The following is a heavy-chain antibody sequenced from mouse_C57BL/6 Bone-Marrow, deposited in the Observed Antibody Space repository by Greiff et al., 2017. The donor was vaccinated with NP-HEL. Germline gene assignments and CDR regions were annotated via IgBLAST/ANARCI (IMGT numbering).Heavy chain of an antibody. D-gene: IGHD2-4*01. CDR3: ARLSDYEGFAY. Sequence: QVQLKESGPELVKPGASVKISCKASGYSFTSYYIHWVKQRPGQGLEWIGWIYPGSGNTKYNEKFKGKATLTADTSSSTAYMQLSSLTSEDSAVYYCARLSDYEGFAYWGQGTLVTVSA. CDR2: IYPGSGNT. V-gene: IGHV1-66*01. CDR1: GYSFTSYY. J-gene: IGHJ3*01.